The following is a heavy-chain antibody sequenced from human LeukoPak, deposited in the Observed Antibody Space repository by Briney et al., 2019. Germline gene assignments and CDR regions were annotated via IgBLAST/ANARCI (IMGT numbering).Heavy chain of an antibody. Sequence: GESLKISCKGSGYSFTSYWISWVRQMPGKGLEWMGRIDPSDSYTNYSPSFQGHVTISADKSISTAYLQWGSLKASDTAMYYCARLYYYDSSGHPNIDYWGQGTLVTVSS. CDR2: IDPSDSYT. CDR3: ARLYYYDSSGHPNIDY. J-gene: IGHJ4*02. D-gene: IGHD3-22*01. CDR1: GYSFTSYW. V-gene: IGHV5-10-1*01.